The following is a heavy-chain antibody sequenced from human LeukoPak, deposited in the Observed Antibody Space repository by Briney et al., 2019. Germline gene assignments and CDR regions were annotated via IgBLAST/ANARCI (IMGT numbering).Heavy chain of an antibody. CDR3: ARAGYNSYFDY. V-gene: IGHV4-59*08. Sequence: SETLSLTSTVSGGSISSYYWSWIRQPPGKGLEWIGYIYYSGSTNYHPSLKSRVTISVDTSKNQFSLKLSSVTAADTAVYYCARAGYNSYFDYWGQGTLVTVSS. J-gene: IGHJ4*02. D-gene: IGHD5-24*01. CDR1: GGSISSYY. CDR2: IYYSGST.